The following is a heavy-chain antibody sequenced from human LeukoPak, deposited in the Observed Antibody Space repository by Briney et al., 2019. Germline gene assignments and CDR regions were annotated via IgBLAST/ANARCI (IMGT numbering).Heavy chain of an antibody. CDR3: ERDTAAARIHGDY. J-gene: IGHJ4*02. V-gene: IGHV3-23*01. D-gene: IGHD6-13*01. CDR1: GFTFSSYA. CDR2: INGGGGST. Sequence: GGSLRLSCAASGFTFSSYAMVWVRQAPGKGPEGVSNINGGGGSTYYADSVRGRFTISRDNTKNSLYLQMNRLSDEDTAVYYCERDTAAARIHGDYWGQGTVVTVSS.